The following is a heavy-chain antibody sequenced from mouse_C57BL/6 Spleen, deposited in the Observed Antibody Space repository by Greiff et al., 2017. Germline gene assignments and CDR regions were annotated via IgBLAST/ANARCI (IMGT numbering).Heavy chain of an antibody. CDR1: GYSFTGYY. V-gene: IGHV1-42*01. Sequence: VQLQQSGPELVKPGASVKISCKASGYSFTGYYMNWVKQSPEKSLEWIGEINPSTGGTTYNQKLKAKATLTVDKSSSTAYMQLKSLTSEDSAVYYCARKFAWFAYWGQGTLVTVSA. CDR3: ARKFAWFAY. CDR2: INPSTGGT. J-gene: IGHJ3*01.